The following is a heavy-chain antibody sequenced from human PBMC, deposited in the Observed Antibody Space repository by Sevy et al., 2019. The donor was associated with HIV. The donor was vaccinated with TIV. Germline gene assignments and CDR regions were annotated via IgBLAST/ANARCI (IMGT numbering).Heavy chain of an antibody. CDR3: ARGPDCGGDCDIGFYYPLDV. J-gene: IGHJ6*02. CDR2: ISGNSAAI. D-gene: IGHD2-21*02. V-gene: IGHV3-48*02. Sequence: GGSLRLSCAASGFTFSRYSMNWVRQAPGKGLEWISYISGNSAAIYYADSVNGRFTVSRDNDNDALYLQLNSLRYEDTVLYYCARGPDCGGDCDIGFYYPLDVWGQGTTVTVSS. CDR1: GFTFSRYS.